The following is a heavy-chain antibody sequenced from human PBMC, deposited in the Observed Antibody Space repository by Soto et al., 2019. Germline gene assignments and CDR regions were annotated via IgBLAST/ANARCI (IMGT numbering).Heavy chain of an antibody. CDR1: GFTFSSYG. Sequence: GGVLRLSCAASGFTFSSYGMHWVRQAPGKGLEWVAVISYDGSNKYYADSVKGRFTISRDNSKNTLYLQMNSLRAEDTAVYYCAKVGIVVVPAADYYYGMDVWGQGTTVTVSS. CDR2: ISYDGSNK. J-gene: IGHJ6*02. D-gene: IGHD2-2*01. CDR3: AKVGIVVVPAADYYYGMDV. V-gene: IGHV3-30*18.